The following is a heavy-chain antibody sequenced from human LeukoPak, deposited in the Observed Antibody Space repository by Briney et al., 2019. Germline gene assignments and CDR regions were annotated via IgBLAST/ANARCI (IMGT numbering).Heavy chain of an antibody. J-gene: IGHJ4*02. Sequence: GGSLRLSCAASGFTFSNAWMSWVRQAPGKGLEWVGRIKSKTHGGTTDYAAPVKGRFTISRDDSKNTLYLQMSSLKTEDTAVYYCTTDRGWTELPLFGYWGQGTLVTVSS. CDR1: GFTFSNAW. V-gene: IGHV3-15*01. CDR2: IKSKTHGGTT. D-gene: IGHD1-7*01. CDR3: TTDRGWTELPLFGY.